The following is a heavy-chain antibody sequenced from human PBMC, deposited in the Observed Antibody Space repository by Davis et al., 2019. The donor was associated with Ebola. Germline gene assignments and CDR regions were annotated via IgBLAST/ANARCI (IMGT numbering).Heavy chain of an antibody. Sequence: LSLTCAVYGGSFSGYYWSWIRQAPGKGLEWVANMKQDGSEKYYVDSVKGRFTISRDNAKNSLYLQMTSLRAEDTAVYYCAREGTVTTTYDYWGQGTLVTVSS. CDR3: AREGTVTTTYDY. D-gene: IGHD4-17*01. CDR1: GGSFSGYY. CDR2: MKQDGSEK. J-gene: IGHJ4*02. V-gene: IGHV3-7*01.